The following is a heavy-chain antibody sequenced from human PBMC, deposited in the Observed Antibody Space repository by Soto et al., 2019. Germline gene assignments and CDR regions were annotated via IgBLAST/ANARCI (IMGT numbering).Heavy chain of an antibody. D-gene: IGHD4-17*01. CDR1: GGSISSYY. CDR2: IYYSGST. CDR3: ARRYGGAPDY. V-gene: IGHV4-59*08. Sequence: SETLSLTCTVSGGSISSYYWSWIRQPPGKGLEWIGYIYYSGSTSYNPSLKSRVTISVDTSKNQFSLKLSSVTAADTAVYYCARRYGGAPDYWGQGTLVTVS. J-gene: IGHJ4*02.